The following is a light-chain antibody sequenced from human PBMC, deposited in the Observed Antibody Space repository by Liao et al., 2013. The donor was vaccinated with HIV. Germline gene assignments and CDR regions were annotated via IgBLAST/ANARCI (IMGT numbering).Light chain of an antibody. CDR1: KLGDEF. V-gene: IGLV3-1*01. CDR2: QDI. Sequence: SYELTQPPSVSVSPGQTATFTCFGDKLGDEFASWYKHKPGQSPVVVIYQDIKRPSGIPERFSGSSSGNTATLTISGTQAMDEADYYCQTWDSSTVVFGGGTKLTVL. CDR3: QTWDSSTVV. J-gene: IGLJ2*01.